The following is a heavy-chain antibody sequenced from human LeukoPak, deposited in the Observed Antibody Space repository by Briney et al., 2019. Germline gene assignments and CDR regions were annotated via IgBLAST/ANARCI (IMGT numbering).Heavy chain of an antibody. J-gene: IGHJ4*02. V-gene: IGHV3-64D*06. CDR3: VGDQVDDTGYLR. CDR1: GFIFSNYT. CDR2: INGDGRTT. D-gene: IGHD5-12*01. Sequence: GGSLRLSCSASGFIFSNYTMYWVRQAPGKGLEYVSVINGDGRTTYYIDSVKGRFTISRDNSKNTLYLQMRSLSTEDTAVYYCVGDQVDDTGYLRWGQGTRVTVSA.